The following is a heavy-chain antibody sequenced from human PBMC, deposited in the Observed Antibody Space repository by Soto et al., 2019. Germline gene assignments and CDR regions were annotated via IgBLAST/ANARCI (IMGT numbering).Heavy chain of an antibody. CDR2: IYYSGTT. D-gene: IGHD6-13*01. CDR1: GGSISGGGYY. Sequence: QVQLQESGPGLVEPSQTLSLTCTVSGGSISGGGYYWSWIRQHPGKGLEWIGYIYYSGTTYYNPSLKSRLTISVATSTTQFSLKLSSVTAADTAVYYCARAWTATAGWAKWFDLWGQGTLVTVSS. V-gene: IGHV4-31*03. CDR3: ARAWTATAGWAKWFDL. J-gene: IGHJ5*02.